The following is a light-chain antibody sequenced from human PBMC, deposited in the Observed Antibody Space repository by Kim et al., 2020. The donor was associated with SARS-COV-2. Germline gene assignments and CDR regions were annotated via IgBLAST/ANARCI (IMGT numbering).Light chain of an antibody. CDR2: EDN. V-gene: IGLV6-57*04. Sequence: NFTLTQPHSVSESPGKTVTISCTRSSGSIASNYVQWYQQRPGSAPTTVIYEDNQRPSGVPDRFSGSIDSSSNSASLTISGLKTEDEADYYCQSYDSSNPVFGGGTQLTVL. CDR3: QSYDSSNPV. CDR1: SGSIASNY. J-gene: IGLJ3*02.